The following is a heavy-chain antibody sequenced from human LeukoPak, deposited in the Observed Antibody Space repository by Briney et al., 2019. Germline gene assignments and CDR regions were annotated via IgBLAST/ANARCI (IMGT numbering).Heavy chain of an antibody. J-gene: IGHJ3*02. CDR2: INSDGSST. V-gene: IGHV3-74*01. Sequence: GGSLRLSCAASGFTFSSYWMHWVRQAPGKGLVWVSRINSDGSSTSYADSVKGRFTISRDNAKNTLYLQMNSLRAEDTAVYYCARVGTKATTHYSNYAAFDIWGQGTMATVSS. D-gene: IGHD4-11*01. CDR1: GFTFSSYW. CDR3: ARVGTKATTHYSNYAAFDI.